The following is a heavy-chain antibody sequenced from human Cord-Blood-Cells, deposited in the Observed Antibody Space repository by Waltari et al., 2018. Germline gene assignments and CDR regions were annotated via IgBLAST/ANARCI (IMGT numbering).Heavy chain of an antibody. CDR2: INPIFGTA. V-gene: IGHV1-69*01. CDR3: ARGRNYGSGSYYFDY. D-gene: IGHD3-10*01. Sequence: QVQLVQSGAEVKKPGSSVKVSCKASGGTFSSSAISWVRQAPGQGLEWMGGINPIFGTANYAQKFQGRVTMTADESTSTAYMELSSLSSEDTAVYYCARGRNYGSGSYYFDYWGQGTLVTVSA. J-gene: IGHJ4*02. CDR1: GGTFSSSA.